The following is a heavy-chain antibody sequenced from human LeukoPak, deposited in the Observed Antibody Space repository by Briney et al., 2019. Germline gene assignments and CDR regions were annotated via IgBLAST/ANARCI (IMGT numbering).Heavy chain of an antibody. CDR3: ARGSGDYDFWSGYHYSGCDY. CDR2: ISAYNGNT. J-gene: IGHJ4*02. Sequence: ASVKVSCKASGYTFTSYGISWVRQAPGQGLEWMGWISAYNGNTNYAQKLQGRVTMTTDKSTSTAYMELRSLRSDDTAVYYCARGSGDYDFWSGYHYSGCDYWGQGTLVTVSS. CDR1: GYTFTSYG. D-gene: IGHD3-3*01. V-gene: IGHV1-18*01.